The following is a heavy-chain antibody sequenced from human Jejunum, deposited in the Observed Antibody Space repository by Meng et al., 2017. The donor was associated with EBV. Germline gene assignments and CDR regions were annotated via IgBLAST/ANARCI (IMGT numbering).Heavy chain of an antibody. J-gene: IGHJ4*02. Sequence: VPLVESGGGFVQVGWSLRLSCEASGFTLSTSWMHCVRQTPGKGLVWVSRINSDGRSTSYADSVKDRFTISRDNAKNTLYLQMNSLRVEDTAVYYCTRAGNYRHDYWGQGTLVTVSS. D-gene: IGHD5-24*01. CDR2: INSDGRST. CDR1: GFTLSTSW. CDR3: TRAGNYRHDY. V-gene: IGHV3-74*01.